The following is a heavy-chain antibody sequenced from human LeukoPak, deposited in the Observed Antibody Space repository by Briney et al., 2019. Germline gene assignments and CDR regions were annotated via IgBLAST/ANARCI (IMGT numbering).Heavy chain of an antibody. CDR1: GYSISSGYY. Sequence: SETLSLTCTVSGYSISSGYYWGWIRQPPGKGLEWIGSIYHRGSTNNNPSLKSRVTISVDTSKNQFSLKLSSVTAADTAVYYCASGGWYRGYWGQGTLVTVSS. CDR2: IYHRGST. D-gene: IGHD6-19*01. V-gene: IGHV4-38-2*02. J-gene: IGHJ4*02. CDR3: ASGGWYRGY.